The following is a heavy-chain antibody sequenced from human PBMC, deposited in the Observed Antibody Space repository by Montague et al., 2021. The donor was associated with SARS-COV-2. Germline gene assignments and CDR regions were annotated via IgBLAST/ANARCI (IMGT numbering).Heavy chain of an antibody. CDR1: GGSISSSSYY. CDR3: ARDPPGYWGFVVVVAAHFDF. CDR2: IYYSGXT. V-gene: IGHV4-39*07. J-gene: IGHJ4*02. Sequence: SETLSLTCTVSGGSISSSSYYWGWIRQPPGKGLEWIGSIYYSGXTXYXXXXKXRVTISVDTSKNQFSLKLSSVTAADTAVYYCARDPPGYWGFVVVVAAHFDFWGQGTLVTVSS. D-gene: IGHD2-15*01.